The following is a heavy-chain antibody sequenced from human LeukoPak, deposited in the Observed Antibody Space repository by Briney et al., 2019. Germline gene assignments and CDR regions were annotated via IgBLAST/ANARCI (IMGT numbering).Heavy chain of an antibody. CDR2: INPNSGGT. J-gene: IGHJ6*02. D-gene: IGHD6-19*01. CDR3: ARDGAPRQWLPYYYYGMDV. CDR1: GYTFTGYY. Sequence: ASVKVSCKASGYTFTGYYMHWVRQAPGQGLEWMGWINPNSGGTNYAQKFQGWVTMTRDTSISTAYMELSRLRSDDTAVYYCARDGAPRQWLPYYYYGMDVWGQGTTVTVSS. V-gene: IGHV1-2*04.